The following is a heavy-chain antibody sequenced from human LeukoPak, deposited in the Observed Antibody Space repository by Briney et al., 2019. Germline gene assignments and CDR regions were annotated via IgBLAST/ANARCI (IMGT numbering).Heavy chain of an antibody. Sequence: GGSLRLSCAASGFTFSSYSMNWVRQAPGKGLEWVSSISSSSSYIYYADSVKGRFTISRDNAKNSLYLQMNSLRAEDTAVYYCAKGLSSSWVPGIAVAGGLDYWGQGTLVTVSS. V-gene: IGHV3-21*04. CDR3: AKGLSSSWVPGIAVAGGLDY. D-gene: IGHD6-19*01. CDR1: GFTFSSYS. J-gene: IGHJ4*02. CDR2: ISSSSSYI.